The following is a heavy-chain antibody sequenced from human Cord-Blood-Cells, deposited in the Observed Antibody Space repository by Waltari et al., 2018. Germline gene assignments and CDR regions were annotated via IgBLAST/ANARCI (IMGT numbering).Heavy chain of an antibody. J-gene: IGHJ4*02. V-gene: IGHV4-34*01. CDR1: GGSFSGYY. CDR2: INHSGST. Sequence: QVQLQQWGAGLLKPSETLSLTCAVYGGSFSGYYWSWIRQPPGKGLEWIGEINHSGSTNYNPSLKSRVTISVDTAKNQFSLKLSSVTAADTAVYYCARVRYGSGSCFDYWAREPWSPSPQ. D-gene: IGHD3-10*01. CDR3: ARVRYGSGSCFDY.